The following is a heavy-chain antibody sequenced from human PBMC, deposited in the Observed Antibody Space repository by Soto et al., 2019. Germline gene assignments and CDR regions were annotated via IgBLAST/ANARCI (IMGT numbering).Heavy chain of an antibody. D-gene: IGHD7-27*01. V-gene: IGHV3-30*18. Sequence: QVQLVESGGGVVQPGRSLRLSCAASGFSFSTYGMHLVRQAPGKGLEWVAVISFDGSNKYYADSVKGRFTISRDNSKNTLYLQRNSLRAEDTAVYYCAKDVSAGDWYYFDYWGQGTLVTVSS. CDR1: GFSFSTYG. J-gene: IGHJ4*02. CDR3: AKDVSAGDWYYFDY. CDR2: ISFDGSNK.